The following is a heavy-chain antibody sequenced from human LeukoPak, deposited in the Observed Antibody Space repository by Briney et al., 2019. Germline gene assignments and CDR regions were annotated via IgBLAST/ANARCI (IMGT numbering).Heavy chain of an antibody. V-gene: IGHV3-23*01. CDR3: AKDLRNHNYSYDSSAYYDY. D-gene: IGHD3-22*01. CDR1: VFTFSSYA. J-gene: IGHJ4*02. CDR2: ISGSGGST. Sequence: GGSLRLSCAASVFTFSSYAMSWVRPAPGKGVEWVSAISGSGGSTYYADSVKGRFTISRDNSKNTLNLQMNSLRAEDTAVYYCAKDLRNHNYSYDSSAYYDYWGQGTLVTVSS.